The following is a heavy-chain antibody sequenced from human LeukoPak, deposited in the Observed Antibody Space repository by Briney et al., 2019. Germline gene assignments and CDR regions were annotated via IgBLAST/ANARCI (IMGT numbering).Heavy chain of an antibody. CDR1: GFTFRSHS. CDR3: ARSYGSGSYAAFDY. D-gene: IGHD3-10*01. Sequence: GGSLRLSCAASGFTFRSHSMNWVRQTPGKGLEWVSSISSCSSYIYYADSVEGRFTISRDNAKNSLYLQMNSLRAEDTAVYYCARSYGSGSYAAFDYWGQGTLVTVSS. V-gene: IGHV3-21*01. J-gene: IGHJ4*02. CDR2: ISSCSSYI.